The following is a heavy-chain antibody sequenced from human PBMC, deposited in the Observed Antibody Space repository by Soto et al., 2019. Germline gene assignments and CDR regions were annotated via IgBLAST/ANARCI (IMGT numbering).Heavy chain of an antibody. CDR2: IIPILGIA. V-gene: IGHV1-69*02. J-gene: IGHJ6*03. D-gene: IGHD6-6*01. Sequence: EASVKVSCKASGGTFSSYTISWVRQAPGQGLEWMGRIIPILGIANYAQKFQGRVTITADKSTSTAYMELSSLRSEDTAVYYCASKEQQLVRSPALYYMDVWGKGTTVTVSS. CDR1: GGTFSSYT. CDR3: ASKEQQLVRSPALYYMDV.